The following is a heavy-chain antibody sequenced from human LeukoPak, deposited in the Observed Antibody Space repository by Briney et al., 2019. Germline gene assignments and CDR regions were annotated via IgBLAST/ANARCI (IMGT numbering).Heavy chain of an antibody. V-gene: IGHV4-59*08. J-gene: IGHJ6*02. CDR3: ARSSEYSYGLSYYCGMDV. CDR2: IYYSGTT. Sequence: PSKTLSLTCTVSGASIRNYYWSWIRQPPGKGLEWIGYIYYSGTTNYNPSLKSRVTISVDTSKNHFSLKLSSVTAADTAVYYCARSSEYSYGLSYYCGMDVWGQGTTVTVSS. CDR1: GASIRNYY. D-gene: IGHD5-18*01.